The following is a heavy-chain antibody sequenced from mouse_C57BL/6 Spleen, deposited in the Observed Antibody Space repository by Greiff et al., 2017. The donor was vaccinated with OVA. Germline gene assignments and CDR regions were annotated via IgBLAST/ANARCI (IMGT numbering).Heavy chain of an antibody. Sequence: EVQLQQSGPELVKPGASVKISCKASGYTFTDYYMNWVKQSHGKSLEWIGDINPNNGGTSYNQKFKGKATLTVDKSSSTAYMELRSLTSEDSAVYYCARYWEDDYWGQGTTLTVSS. CDR1: GYTFTDYY. CDR3: ARYWEDDY. D-gene: IGHD4-1*01. J-gene: IGHJ2*01. V-gene: IGHV1-26*01. CDR2: INPNNGGT.